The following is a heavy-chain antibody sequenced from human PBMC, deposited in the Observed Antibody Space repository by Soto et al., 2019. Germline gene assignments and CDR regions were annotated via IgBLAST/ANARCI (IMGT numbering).Heavy chain of an antibody. J-gene: IGHJ4*02. D-gene: IGHD2-15*01. CDR1: GYTFTSYY. CDR3: TRASCGSGSCYQVDY. V-gene: IGHV1-46*03. Sequence: QVQLVQSGAEVKKPGASVKVSCKASGYTFTSYYMHWVRQAPGQGLEWMGIINPSGGGTSYAQKFQGRVTMTSDTSTSTVYMELSSLRSEDTAVYFCTRASCGSGSCYQVDYWGQGTLVTVSS. CDR2: INPSGGGT.